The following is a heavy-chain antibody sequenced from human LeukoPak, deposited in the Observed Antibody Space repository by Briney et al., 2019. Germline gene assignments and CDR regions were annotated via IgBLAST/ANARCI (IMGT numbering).Heavy chain of an antibody. D-gene: IGHD3-3*01. Sequence: PSETLSLTCTVSGGSISSSSYYWGWIRQPPGKGLEWIGSIYYSGSTYYNPSLKSRVTISVDTSKNQFSLKLSSVTAADTAVYYCARLGGIVGYYDFWSGYGDFDYWGQGTLVTVSS. J-gene: IGHJ4*02. V-gene: IGHV4-39*01. CDR3: ARLGGIVGYYDFWSGYGDFDY. CDR2: IYYSGST. CDR1: GGSISSSSYY.